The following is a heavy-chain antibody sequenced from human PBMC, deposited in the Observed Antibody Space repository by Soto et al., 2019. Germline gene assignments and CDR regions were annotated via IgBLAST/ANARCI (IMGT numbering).Heavy chain of an antibody. CDR3: TTDRYCSGGSCYLYFDY. Sequence: GGSLRSCWAESRFTVSNALMSWVRQAPGKGLEWVGRIKSKTDGLTTDYAAPVKGRFTISRDDSKNTLYLQMNSLKTEDTAVYYCTTDRYCSGGSCYLYFDYWGQGTLVTVSS. CDR2: IKSKTDGLTT. J-gene: IGHJ4*02. CDR1: RFTVSNAL. V-gene: IGHV3-15*01. D-gene: IGHD2-15*01.